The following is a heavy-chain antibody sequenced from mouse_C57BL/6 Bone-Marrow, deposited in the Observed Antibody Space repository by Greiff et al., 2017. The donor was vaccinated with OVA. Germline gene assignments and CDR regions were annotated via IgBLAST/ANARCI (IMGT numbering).Heavy chain of an antibody. CDR1: GFNIKDDY. D-gene: IGHD2-4*01. V-gene: IGHV14-4*01. CDR3: TTDDYDPFDY. J-gene: IGHJ2*01. Sequence: EVQLQQSGAELVRPGASVKLSCTASGFNIKDDYMHWVKQRPEQGLEWIGWIDPENGDTEYASKFQGKATITADTSSNTAYLQLSSLTSEDTAVYYCTTDDYDPFDYWGQGTTLTVSS. CDR2: IDPENGDT.